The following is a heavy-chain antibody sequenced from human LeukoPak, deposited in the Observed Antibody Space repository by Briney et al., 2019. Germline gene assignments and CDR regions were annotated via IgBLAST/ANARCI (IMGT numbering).Heavy chain of an antibody. D-gene: IGHD4-17*01. J-gene: IGHJ4*02. V-gene: IGHV3-23*01. CDR3: AKTPDPYGDYVYFDY. Sequence: GGSLRLSCAASGFTFSGYAMSWVRQAPGKGLEWVSAISGSGGSTYYADSVKGRFTISRDNSKNTLYLQMNSLRAEDTAVYYCAKTPDPYGDYVYFDYWGQGTLVTVSS. CDR2: ISGSGGST. CDR1: GFTFSGYA.